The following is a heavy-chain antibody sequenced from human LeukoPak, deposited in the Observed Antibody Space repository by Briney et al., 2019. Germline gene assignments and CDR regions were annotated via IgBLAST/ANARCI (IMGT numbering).Heavy chain of an antibody. CDR1: GFTFSSYA. Sequence: GGSLRLSCAASGFTFSSYAMSWVRQAPGKGLEWVAVISYDGSNKYYADSVKGRFTISRDNSKNTLYLQMNSLRAEDTAVYYCAREPPVTPAPVDYWGQGTLVTVSS. J-gene: IGHJ4*02. D-gene: IGHD4-11*01. CDR3: AREPPVTPAPVDY. CDR2: ISYDGSNK. V-gene: IGHV3-30-3*01.